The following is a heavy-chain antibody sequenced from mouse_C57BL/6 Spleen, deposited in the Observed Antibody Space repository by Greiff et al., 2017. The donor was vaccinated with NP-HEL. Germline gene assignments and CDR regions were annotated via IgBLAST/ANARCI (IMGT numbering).Heavy chain of an antibody. J-gene: IGHJ2*01. V-gene: IGHV1-53*01. CDR2: INPSNGGT. D-gene: IGHD2-1*01. Sequence: QVQLQQPGTELVKPGASVKLSCKASGYTFTSYWMHWVKQRPGQGLEWIGNINPSNGGTNHNEKFKSKATLTVDKSSSTAYMQLSSLTSGDSAVYYCARGNYGNYVLDYWGQGTTLTVSS. CDR1: GYTFTSYW. CDR3: ARGNYGNYVLDY.